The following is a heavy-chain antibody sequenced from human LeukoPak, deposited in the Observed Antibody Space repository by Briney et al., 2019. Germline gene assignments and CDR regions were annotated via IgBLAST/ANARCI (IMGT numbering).Heavy chain of an antibody. CDR2: IWYDGSNK. J-gene: IGHJ4*02. V-gene: IGHV3-33*01. D-gene: IGHD3-9*01. CDR1: GFTLSSYG. Sequence: GGSLRLSCAASGFTLSSYGMHWVRQAPGQGLEWVAVIWYDGSNKYYADSVKGRFTISRDNSKNTLYLQMNSLRAEDTVVYYCGRVLGGGILTGLDYWGQGTLVTVSS. CDR3: GRVLGGGILTGLDY.